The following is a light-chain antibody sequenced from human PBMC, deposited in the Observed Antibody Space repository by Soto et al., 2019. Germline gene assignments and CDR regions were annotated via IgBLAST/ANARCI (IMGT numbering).Light chain of an antibody. V-gene: IGLV2-8*01. CDR1: SSDVGGYNY. CDR3: SSFAGGGNPVL. Sequence: QSVLPQPPSASGSLGQSVTISCTGTSSDVGGYNYVSWLQQHPGKAPKVMIYEVTKRPPGVPDRFSGSKSGNTASLTVSGLQAEDEADYYCSSFAGGGNPVLLGGGTKLTVL. J-gene: IGLJ2*01. CDR2: EVT.